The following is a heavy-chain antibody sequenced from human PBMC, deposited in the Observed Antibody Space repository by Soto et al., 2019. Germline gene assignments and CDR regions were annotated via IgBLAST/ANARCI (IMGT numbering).Heavy chain of an antibody. D-gene: IGHD6-13*01. CDR1: GFPCSSYW. CDR3: ARRGPGTYFHY. CDR2: ISDSGDST. V-gene: IGHV3-23*01. J-gene: IGHJ4*02. Sequence: GGSLRLSSTSSGFPCSSYWMHWDRQAPGKGLEWVSDISDSGDSTHYADSVKGRFTISRDNSKNTLYLQMNSMRTEDTAVYYCARRGPGTYFHYWGQGTLVTVSS.